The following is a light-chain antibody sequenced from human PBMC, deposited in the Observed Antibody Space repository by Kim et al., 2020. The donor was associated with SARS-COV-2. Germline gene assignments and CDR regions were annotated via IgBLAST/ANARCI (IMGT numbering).Light chain of an antibody. Sequence: ESVGDRGTIPCRASQDISSWLAWYQQKPGKAPKLLISAASSLQSGVPSRFSGSGSGTDFTLTISSLQPEDFASYYCQRADSFPLGFGGGTKVDIK. V-gene: IGKV1-12*01. CDR2: AAS. CDR3: QRADSFPLG. J-gene: IGKJ4*01. CDR1: QDISSW.